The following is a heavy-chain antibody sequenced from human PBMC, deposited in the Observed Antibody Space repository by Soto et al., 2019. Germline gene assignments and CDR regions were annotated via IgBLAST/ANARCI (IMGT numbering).Heavy chain of an antibody. V-gene: IGHV4-59*08. CDR2: IYYSGST. J-gene: IGHJ6*03. Sequence: SETLSLTCTVSGGSISSYYWSWIRQPPGKGLEWIGYIYYSGSTNYNPSLKSRVTISVDTSKNQFSLKLSSVTAADTAVYYCARRTTTHYYYMDVWGKGTTVTVSS. D-gene: IGHD4-17*01. CDR3: ARRTTTHYYYMDV. CDR1: GGSISSYY.